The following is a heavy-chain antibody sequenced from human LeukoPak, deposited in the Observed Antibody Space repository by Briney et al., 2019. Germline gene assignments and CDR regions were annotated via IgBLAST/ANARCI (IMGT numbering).Heavy chain of an antibody. CDR3: ATSVAVAGWLEGAFDI. D-gene: IGHD6-19*01. Sequence: SETLSLTCTVSGGSISSDYSSWIRQPAGKGLQWIGRIHTSGSTNYNPSLKSRVTMSLDTSKNQFSLKMRSVTAADTAVYYCATSVAVAGWLEGAFDIWGQGTLVTVSS. V-gene: IGHV4-4*07. J-gene: IGHJ3*02. CDR2: IHTSGST. CDR1: GGSISSDY.